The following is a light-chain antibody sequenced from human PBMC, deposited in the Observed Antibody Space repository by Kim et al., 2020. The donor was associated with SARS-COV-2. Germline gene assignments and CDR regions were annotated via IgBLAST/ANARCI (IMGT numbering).Light chain of an antibody. V-gene: IGKV1-33*01. J-gene: IGKJ2*03. CDR3: QQYDSLPYS. CDR2: DAS. Sequence: SASVGDRVTIPCQARQDITNYLNWYQHKPGKAPKVLIYDASNLETGVPSRFSGKRSGTDFTFTISSLQPEEVATYFCQQYDSLPYSFGQGTKLEI. CDR1: QDITNY.